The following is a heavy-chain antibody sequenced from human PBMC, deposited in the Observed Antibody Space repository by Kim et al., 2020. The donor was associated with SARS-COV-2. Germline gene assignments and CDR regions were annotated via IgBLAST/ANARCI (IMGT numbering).Heavy chain of an antibody. CDR3: AKVDCDCSSTSCYCSPLAFDI. J-gene: IGHJ3*02. V-gene: IGHV3-23*01. CDR2: ISGSGGST. CDR1: GFTFSSYA. Sequence: GGSLRLSCAASGFTFSSYAMSWVRQAPGKGLEWVSAISGSGGSTYYADSVKGRFTISRGNSKNTLYLQMNSLRAEDTAVYYCAKVDCDCSSTSCYCSPLAFDIWGQGTMVTVSS. D-gene: IGHD2-2*01.